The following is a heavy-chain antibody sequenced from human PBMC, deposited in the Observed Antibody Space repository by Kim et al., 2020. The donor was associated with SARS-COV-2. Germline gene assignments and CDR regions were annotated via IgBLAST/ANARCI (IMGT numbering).Heavy chain of an antibody. CDR1: AFTFGSYA. Sequence: GGFLRLSCAASAFTFGSYAMSWVRQAPGKGLQWVSAISGSGGSTYYADSVKGRFTISRDNSKNTLYLQMNSLRAEDTAVYYCAKRGAPSPDYYFDYWGQGTLVTVSS. CDR3: AKRGAPSPDYYFDY. V-gene: IGHV3-23*01. CDR2: ISGSGGST. D-gene: IGHD1-26*01. J-gene: IGHJ4*02.